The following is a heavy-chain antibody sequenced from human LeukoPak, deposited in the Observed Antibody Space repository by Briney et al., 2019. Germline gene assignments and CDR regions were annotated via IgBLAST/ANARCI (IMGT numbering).Heavy chain of an antibody. CDR3: AREAIRAARLPHYYYGMDV. V-gene: IGHV1-69*13. Sequence: GASVKVSCKASGGTFSSYAISWVRQAPGQGLEWMGGIIPIFGTANYAQKFQGRVTITADESTSTAYMELSSLRSEDTAVYYCAREAIRAARLPHYYYGMDVWGQGTTVTVSS. CDR1: GGTFSSYA. CDR2: IIPIFGTA. J-gene: IGHJ6*02. D-gene: IGHD6-6*01.